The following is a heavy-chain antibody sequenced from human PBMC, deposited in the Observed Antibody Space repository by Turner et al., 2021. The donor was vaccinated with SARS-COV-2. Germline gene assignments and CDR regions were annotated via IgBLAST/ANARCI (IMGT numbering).Heavy chain of an antibody. J-gene: IGHJ6*02. V-gene: IGHV4-39*01. D-gene: IGHD3-10*01. Sequence: QLQLQESGPGLVKPSETLSLTCTVPGGPISRICSYWGWIRQPPGKGLEWIGSIYYSGSTYYNPSLKSRVTISVDTSKNQFSLKLSSVTAADTAVYYCARLPVGYYGSGSYYHYGMDVWGQGTTVTVSS. CDR3: ARLPVGYYGSGSYYHYGMDV. CDR2: IYYSGST. CDR1: GGPISRICSY.